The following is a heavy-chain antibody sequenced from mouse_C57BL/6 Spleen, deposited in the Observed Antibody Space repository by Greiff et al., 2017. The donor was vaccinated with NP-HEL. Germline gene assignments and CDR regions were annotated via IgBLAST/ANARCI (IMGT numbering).Heavy chain of an antibody. D-gene: IGHD4-1*01. CDR1: GFSFTSYG. Sequence: VNLVESGPGLVAPSQSLSITCTVSGFSFTSYGVHWVRQPPGKGLEWLVVIWSDGGTTCNSALNSSLSISKDNSKSPGFFKMNSHQTDDTAMYDCARLGRYYAMDYWGQGTSVTVSS. CDR2: IWSDGGT. J-gene: IGHJ4*01. V-gene: IGHV2-6*03. CDR3: ARLGRYYAMDY.